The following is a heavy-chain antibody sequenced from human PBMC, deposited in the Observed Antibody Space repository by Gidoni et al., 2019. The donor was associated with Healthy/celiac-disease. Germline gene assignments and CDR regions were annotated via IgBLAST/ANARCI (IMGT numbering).Heavy chain of an antibody. J-gene: IGHJ3*02. D-gene: IGHD6-19*01. Sequence: EMQLLESGGGLVQPGGSLRLSCAASGFTFSSYAMSWVRQAPGKGLGWVSAISGSGGSTYYADSVKGRFTISRDNSKNTLYLQMNSLRAEDTAVYYCAKVRGSSGWPDDAFDIWGQGTMVTVSS. CDR3: AKVRGSSGWPDDAFDI. V-gene: IGHV3-23*01. CDR2: ISGSGGST. CDR1: GFTFSSYA.